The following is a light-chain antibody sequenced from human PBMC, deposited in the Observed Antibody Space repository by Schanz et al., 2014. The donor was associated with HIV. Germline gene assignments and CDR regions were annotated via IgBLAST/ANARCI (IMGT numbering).Light chain of an antibody. CDR3: AAWDDSLRGWV. CDR2: EVS. Sequence: QSALTQPASVSGSPGQSITISCTGTSSDVGNYQLVSWYQQVPGKAPKVIISEVSKRPSGVPDRFSGSKSGTSASLAISGLRSEDEADYYCAAWDDSLRGWVFGGGTKLTVL. V-gene: IGLV2-14*02. J-gene: IGLJ3*02. CDR1: SSDVGNYQL.